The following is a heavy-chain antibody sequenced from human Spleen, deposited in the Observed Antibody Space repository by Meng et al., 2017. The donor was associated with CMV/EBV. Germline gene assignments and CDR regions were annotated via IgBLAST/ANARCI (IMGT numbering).Heavy chain of an antibody. CDR3: ARDDDEYSSPVRY. CDR1: GGSFSSYA. V-gene: IGHV1-69*05. J-gene: IGHJ4*02. D-gene: IGHD6-6*01. Sequence: SVKVSCKASGGSFSSYAISWVRQAPGQGLEWMGGIIPIFDTTNYAQKFQGRVTITTDESTSTAYVELSSLRSDDTAVYYCARDDDEYSSPVRYWGQGTLVTVSS. CDR2: IIPIFDTT.